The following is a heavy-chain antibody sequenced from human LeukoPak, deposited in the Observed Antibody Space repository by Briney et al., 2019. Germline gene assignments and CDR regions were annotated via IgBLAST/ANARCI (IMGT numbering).Heavy chain of an antibody. V-gene: IGHV3-74*01. CDR2: INMDGSIT. D-gene: IGHD5-24*01. CDR3: GLEMATTIRDY. CDR1: GFTFSSYW. Sequence: GGSLRLSCAASGFTFSSYWMHWVRQAPGKGLVWVSRINMDGSITSYADSVKGRFTISGDNAKNTLYLQMNSLRAEDTAVYYCGLEMATTIRDYWGQGTLVTVSS. J-gene: IGHJ4*02.